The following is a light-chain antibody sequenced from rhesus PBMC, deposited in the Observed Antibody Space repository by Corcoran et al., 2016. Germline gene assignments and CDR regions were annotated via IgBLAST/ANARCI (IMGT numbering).Light chain of an antibody. CDR1: QGISTY. CDR2: KAS. CDR3: LQYNSDPFT. J-gene: IGKJ3*01. Sequence: DIQMTQSPSSLSASVGDRVTITCRASQGISTYLNWYQQKPGKAPKRLIYKASSLESGVPSRFSGSGSGTDSTLTISSLQPEDFATYYCLQYNSDPFTFGPGTKLDIK. V-gene: IGKV1-43*02.